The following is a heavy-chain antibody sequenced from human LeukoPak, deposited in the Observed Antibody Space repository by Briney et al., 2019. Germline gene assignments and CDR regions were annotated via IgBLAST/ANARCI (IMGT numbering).Heavy chain of an antibody. V-gene: IGHV3-23*01. Sequence: GGSLRLSCEASGFTFSSYIMTWVRHAPGKGLEWVSTIKRNAEATFYADSVKDRFTISRDDSKNTLYLQMNSLRADDTALYLCARDHESDGYPPSDYWGQGPLVPVPS. D-gene: IGHD3-22*01. CDR1: GFTFSSYI. CDR3: ARDHESDGYPPSDY. J-gene: IGHJ4*02. CDR2: IKRNAEAT.